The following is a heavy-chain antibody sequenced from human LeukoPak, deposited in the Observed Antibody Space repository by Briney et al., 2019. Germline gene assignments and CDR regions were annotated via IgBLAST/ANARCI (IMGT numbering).Heavy chain of an antibody. CDR3: ARRVTTRLPFRY. D-gene: IGHD4-17*01. J-gene: IGHJ4*02. CDR2: INHSGST. Sequence: GSLRLSCAASGFTFSSYSMNWVRQAPGKGLEWIGEINHSGSTNYNPSLKSRVTISVDTSKNQFSLTLSSVTAADTAVYYCARRVTTRLPFRYWGQGTLVTVSS. CDR1: GFTFSSYS. V-gene: IGHV4-34*01.